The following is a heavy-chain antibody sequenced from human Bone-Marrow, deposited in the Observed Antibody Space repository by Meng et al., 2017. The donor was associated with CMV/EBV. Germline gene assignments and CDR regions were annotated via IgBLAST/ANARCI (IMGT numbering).Heavy chain of an antibody. J-gene: IGHJ6*02. Sequence: ASVKVSRKATGYTFTGYYMHWVRQAPGQGLEWMGWINPNSGGTNYAQKFQGRVTMTRDTSISTAYMELSRLRSDDTAVYYCAREDFNCSSTSCYGTYYYYYGMDVWGQGTTVTVSS. CDR3: AREDFNCSSTSCYGTYYYYYGMDV. CDR1: GYTFTGYY. D-gene: IGHD2-2*01. V-gene: IGHV1-2*02. CDR2: INPNSGGT.